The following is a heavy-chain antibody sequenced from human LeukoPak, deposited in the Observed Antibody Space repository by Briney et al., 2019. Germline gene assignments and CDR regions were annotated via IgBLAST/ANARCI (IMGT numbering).Heavy chain of an antibody. V-gene: IGHV4-4*08. CDR2: ISSSGST. J-gene: IGHJ4*02. CDR1: GFIFSVYW. CDR3: AREWLQSVPGFDY. Sequence: GSLRLSCEASGFIFSVYWMSWVRRTPGKGLEWIGYISSSGSTNYNPSLKSRVTISVDTSKNQFSLKLSSVTAADTAVYYCAREWLQSVPGFDYWGQGTLVTVSS. D-gene: IGHD5-24*01.